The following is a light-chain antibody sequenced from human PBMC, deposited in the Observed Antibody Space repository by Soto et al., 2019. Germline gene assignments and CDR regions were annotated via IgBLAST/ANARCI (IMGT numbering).Light chain of an antibody. CDR2: DAS. J-gene: IGKJ1*01. Sequence: DIQMTHSPSSLSASVGNRVTITCRASQSISTYLNWYQQKPGKAPKLLIYDASNLETGVPSRFSGSGSGTDFTFTISSLQPEDIATYYCQQYDNLPRTFGQGTKVDIK. V-gene: IGKV1-33*01. CDR3: QQYDNLPRT. CDR1: QSISTY.